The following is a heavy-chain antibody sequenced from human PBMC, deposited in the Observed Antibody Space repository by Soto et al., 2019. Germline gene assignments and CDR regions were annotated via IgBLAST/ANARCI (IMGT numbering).Heavy chain of an antibody. CDR3: APGGGGGGY. Sequence: EVQLVESGGGLIQPGGSLRLSCAVSGFTVSNNYMSWVRQAPGKGLEGVSVIYSGGYTAYGDSVKGRFTISRDNSKNTLTLKRKSRGAEGPAVFYGAPGGGGGGYWGQGTLVTVSS. J-gene: IGHJ4*02. CDR2: IYSGGYT. D-gene: IGHD3-16*01. CDR1: GFTVSNNY. V-gene: IGHV3-53*01.